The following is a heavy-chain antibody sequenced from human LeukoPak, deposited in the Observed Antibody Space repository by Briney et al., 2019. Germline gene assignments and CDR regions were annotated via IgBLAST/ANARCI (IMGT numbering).Heavy chain of an antibody. D-gene: IGHD6-13*01. V-gene: IGHV4-39*01. CDR2: MYYSGST. CDR3: ARHGNSSWYLWDY. Sequence: SETLSLSCTVSGGSICSSKPYWGWIRQPPGKGLDWIGTMYYSGSTYYNASLKSRVTISVDTSKNQFSLKLNSVTAADTAVYYCARHGNSSWYLWDYWGQGTLVTVSS. CDR1: GGSICSSKPY. J-gene: IGHJ4*02.